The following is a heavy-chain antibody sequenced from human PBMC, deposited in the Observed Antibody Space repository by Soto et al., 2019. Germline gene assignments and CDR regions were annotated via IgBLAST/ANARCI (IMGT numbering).Heavy chain of an antibody. CDR1: GGSISSGAYY. D-gene: IGHD3-9*01. J-gene: IGHJ4*02. Sequence: SETLSLTCTVSGGSISSGAYYWSWIRQPPGKGLEWIGYIYYSGSTYYNPSLKSRVTISVDTSKNQFSLKLSSVTAADTAVYYCAGHDDILTGYYGTLDYWGQGTLVTVSS. CDR2: IYYSGST. CDR3: AGHDDILTGYYGTLDY. V-gene: IGHV4-30-4*01.